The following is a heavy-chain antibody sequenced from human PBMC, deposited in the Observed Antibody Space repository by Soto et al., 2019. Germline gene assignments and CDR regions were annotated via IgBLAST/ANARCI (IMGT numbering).Heavy chain of an antibody. V-gene: IGHV3-30*18. Sequence: GGSLRLSCAAYGFTFSSYGMHWVRQAPGKGLEWVAVISYDGSNKYYADSVKGRFTISRDNSKNTLYLQMNSLRAEDTAVYYCAKDSIRFLNVGMNYYGMDVWGQGTTVTVSS. CDR2: ISYDGSNK. CDR1: GFTFSSYG. CDR3: AKDSIRFLNVGMNYYGMDV. J-gene: IGHJ6*02. D-gene: IGHD2-15*01.